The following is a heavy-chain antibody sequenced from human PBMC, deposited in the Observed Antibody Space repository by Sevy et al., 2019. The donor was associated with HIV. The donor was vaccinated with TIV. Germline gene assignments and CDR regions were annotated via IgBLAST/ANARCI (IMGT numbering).Heavy chain of an antibody. Sequence: GGSLRLTCAASGFSFSDFGMHWVRLAPGKGLEWLTLLWYDGSKKDYADSVKGRFTISRDNSRNTLYLQMNSLRAEDTAIYYCATTASIVPTGNPLDSWGQGTLVTVSS. V-gene: IGHV3-30*02. CDR2: LWYDGSKK. D-gene: IGHD1-1*01. CDR3: ATTASIVPTGNPLDS. J-gene: IGHJ4*02. CDR1: GFSFSDFG.